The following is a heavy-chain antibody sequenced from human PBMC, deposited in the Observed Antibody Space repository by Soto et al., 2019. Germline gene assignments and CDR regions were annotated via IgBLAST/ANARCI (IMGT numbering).Heavy chain of an antibody. CDR1: GFTFSSYA. V-gene: IGHV3-30-3*01. D-gene: IGHD6-6*01. CDR3: ARDPPAEQLVYDYYYYGMDV. Sequence: QPGGSLRLSCAASGFTFSSYAMHWVRQAPGKGLEWVAVISYDGSNKYYADSVKGRFTISRDNSKNTLYLQMNSLRAEDTAVYYCARDPPAEQLVYDYYYYGMDVWGQGTTVTVSS. CDR2: ISYDGSNK. J-gene: IGHJ6*02.